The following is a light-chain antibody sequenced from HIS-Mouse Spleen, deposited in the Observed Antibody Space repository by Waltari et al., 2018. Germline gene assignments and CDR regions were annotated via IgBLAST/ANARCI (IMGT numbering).Light chain of an antibody. CDR3: QVWDSSSDHVV. V-gene: IGLV3-21*03. Sequence: SYVLTQPPSVSVAPGKTARITCGGNNIGSESVHWYQQKPGQAPALVVYDDSDRPSGIPERFSGSNSGNTATLTISRVEAGDEADYYCQVWDSSSDHVVFGGGTKLTVL. J-gene: IGLJ2*01. CDR1: NIGSES. CDR2: DDS.